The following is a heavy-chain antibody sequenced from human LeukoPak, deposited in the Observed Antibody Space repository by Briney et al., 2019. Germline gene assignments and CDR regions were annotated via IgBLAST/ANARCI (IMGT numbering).Heavy chain of an antibody. CDR2: IYYRGRT. J-gene: IGHJ4*02. D-gene: IGHD3-22*01. CDR1: NGSIITSSYY. CDR3: ARQKILDDNYDSSGYYVDQ. Sequence: SETLSLTCTVSNGSIITSSYYWGWIRQPPGKGLEWFGSIYYRGRTYYHPTLKIRGTISADTSKSPFSLNLCSVTASDPAVYYCARQKILDDNYDSSGYYVDQWGQGSLVTVSS. V-gene: IGHV4-39*01.